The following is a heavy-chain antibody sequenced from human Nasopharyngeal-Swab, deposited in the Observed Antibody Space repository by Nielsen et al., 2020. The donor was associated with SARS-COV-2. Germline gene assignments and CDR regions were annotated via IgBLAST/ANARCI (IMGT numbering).Heavy chain of an antibody. Sequence: SVKVSCKASGGTFSSYAISWVRQAPGQGLEWMGGIIPIFGTANYAQKFQGRVTITADESTSTAYMELSSLRSEDTAVYYCARRPYSSSPGDYYYGMDVWGQGTTVTVSS. CDR1: GGTFSSYA. J-gene: IGHJ6*02. D-gene: IGHD6-6*01. CDR2: IIPIFGTA. V-gene: IGHV1-69*13. CDR3: ARRPYSSSPGDYYYGMDV.